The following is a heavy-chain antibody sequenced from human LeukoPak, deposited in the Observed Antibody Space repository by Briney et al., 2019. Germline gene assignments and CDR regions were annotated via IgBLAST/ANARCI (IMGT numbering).Heavy chain of an antibody. J-gene: IGHJ4*02. V-gene: IGHV4-59*01. D-gene: IGHD5-18*01. CDR1: GGSISSYY. CDR3: ARVWRDTAMVELYFDY. CDR2: IYYSGST. Sequence: SETLSLTCTVSGGSISSYYWSWIRQPPGKGLEWIGYIYYSGSTNYNPSLKSRVTISVDTSKNQFSLKLSSVTAADTAVYYCARVWRDTAMVELYFDYWGQGTLVTVSS.